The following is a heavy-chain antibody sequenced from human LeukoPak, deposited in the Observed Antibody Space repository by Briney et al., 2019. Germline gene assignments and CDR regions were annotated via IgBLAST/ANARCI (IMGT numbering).Heavy chain of an antibody. CDR2: ISGSGDTT. CDR1: GFTFSSYT. CDR3: ARKYGSGSYRAFDI. J-gene: IGHJ3*02. Sequence: GGSLRLSCAASGFTFSSYTMTWVRQAPGKGLEWVSVISGSGDTTYYADSVKGRFTISRDNSKNTVYMQMNSLRAEDTAVYYCARKYGSGSYRAFDIWGQGTMVIVSS. D-gene: IGHD3-10*01. V-gene: IGHV3-23*01.